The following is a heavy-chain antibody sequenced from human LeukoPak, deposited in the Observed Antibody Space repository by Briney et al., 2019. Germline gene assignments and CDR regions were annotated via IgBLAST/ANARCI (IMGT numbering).Heavy chain of an antibody. J-gene: IGHJ4*02. V-gene: IGHV1-69*13. CDR2: IIPIFGTA. Sequence: GASVKVSCKASGGTFSSYAISWVRQAPGQGLEWMGGIIPIFGTANYAQKFQGRVTITADESTSTAYMELSSLRSEDTAVYYCATAPWGSVGRFVYWGQGTLVTVSS. CDR3: ATAPWGSVGRFVY. D-gene: IGHD7-27*01. CDR1: GGTFSSYA.